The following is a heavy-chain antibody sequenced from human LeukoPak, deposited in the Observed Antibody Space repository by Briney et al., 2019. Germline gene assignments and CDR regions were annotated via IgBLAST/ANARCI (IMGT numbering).Heavy chain of an antibody. CDR2: IYYSGST. Sequence: PSETLSLTCTVSGGSISSYYWSWIRQPPGKGLEWIGYIYYSGSTNYNPSLKSRVTISVDTSKNQFSLKLSSVTAADTAVYYCARSRRYCSSTSCYTARWNWFDPWGQGTLVTVSS. J-gene: IGHJ5*02. CDR1: GGSISSYY. D-gene: IGHD2-2*02. CDR3: ARSRRYCSSTSCYTARWNWFDP. V-gene: IGHV4-59*01.